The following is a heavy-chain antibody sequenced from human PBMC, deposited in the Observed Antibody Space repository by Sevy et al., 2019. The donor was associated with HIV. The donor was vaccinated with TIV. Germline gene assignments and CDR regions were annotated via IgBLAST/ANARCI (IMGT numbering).Heavy chain of an antibody. Sequence: SETLSLTCTVSGGSISSYYWSWIRQPPGKGLEWIGYIYYSGSTNYNPSLKSRVTISVDTSKNQFSLKLSSVTAADTAVYYCARVFPSHIVVVTAMYCYFDLWGRGTLVTVSS. CDR1: GGSISSYY. J-gene: IGHJ2*01. CDR3: ARVFPSHIVVVTAMYCYFDL. V-gene: IGHV4-59*13. CDR2: IYYSGST. D-gene: IGHD2-21*02.